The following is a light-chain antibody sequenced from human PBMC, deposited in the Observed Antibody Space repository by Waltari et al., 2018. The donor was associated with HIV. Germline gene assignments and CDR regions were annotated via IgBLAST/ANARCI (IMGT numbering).Light chain of an antibody. J-gene: IGLJ1*01. Sequence: QSVLTQPPSVSAAPGQKVTISCSGGYSNLANNYVSWYQQVPGRAPRLLIYDNEKRPSGIPDRFSASKAGVSATRAITALQLVDEADYDCGTWDSSLSLYVFGTGTTVAVL. CDR1: YSNLANNY. CDR3: GTWDSSLSLYV. CDR2: DNE. V-gene: IGLV1-51*01.